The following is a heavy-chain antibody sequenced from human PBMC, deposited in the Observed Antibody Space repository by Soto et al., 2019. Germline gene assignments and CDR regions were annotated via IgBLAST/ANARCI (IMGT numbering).Heavy chain of an antibody. CDR3: ARLWFGELLGGPLNWFDP. CDR1: CGSISSGDYY. J-gene: IGHJ5*02. D-gene: IGHD3-10*01. CDR2: IYYSGST. V-gene: IGHV4-30-4*01. Sequence: PSETLSLTCTVSCGSISSGDYYWSWIRQPPGKGLEWIGYIYYSGSTYYNPSLKSRVTISVDTSKNQFSLKLSSVTAADTAVYYCARLWFGELLGGPLNWFDPWGQGTLVTVSS.